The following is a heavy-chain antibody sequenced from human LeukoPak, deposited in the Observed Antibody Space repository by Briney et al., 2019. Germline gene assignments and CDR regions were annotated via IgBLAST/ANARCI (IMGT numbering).Heavy chain of an antibody. CDR1: GVTFSSYG. CDR3: ARARYSSGWYFIDY. J-gene: IGHJ4*02. Sequence: LAGGTLRLSCAAPGVTFSSYGMSWVRQAPGKGLEWVSAISGSGGSTYYADSVKGRFTISRDNAKNSLYLQMNSLRAEDTAVYYCARARYSSGWYFIDYWGQGTLVTVSS. CDR2: ISGSGGST. D-gene: IGHD6-19*01. V-gene: IGHV3-23*01.